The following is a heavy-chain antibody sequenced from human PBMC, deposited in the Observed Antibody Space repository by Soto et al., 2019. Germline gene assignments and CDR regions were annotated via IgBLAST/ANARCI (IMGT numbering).Heavy chain of an antibody. CDR2: IIPILGIA. Sequence: SVKVSCKASGGTFSSYTISWVRQAPGQGLEWMGRIIPILGIANYAQKFQGRVTITADKSTSTAYMELSSLRSEDTAVYYCARDFHYYGSGSYYNDLSDAFDIWGQGTMVTVSS. CDR3: ARDFHYYGSGSYYNDLSDAFDI. J-gene: IGHJ3*02. CDR1: GGTFSSYT. D-gene: IGHD3-10*01. V-gene: IGHV1-69*04.